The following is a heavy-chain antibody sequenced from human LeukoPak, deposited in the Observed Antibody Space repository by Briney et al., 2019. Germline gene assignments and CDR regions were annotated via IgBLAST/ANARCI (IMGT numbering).Heavy chain of an antibody. CDR2: INPNSGGT. CDR3: ARDLWEQWLAPSGNWFDP. V-gene: IGHV1-2*02. J-gene: IGHJ5*02. CDR1: GYTFTGYY. Sequence: ASVKVSCKASGYTFTGYYMHWVRQAPGQGLEWMGWINPNSGGTNYAQKFQGRVTMTRDTSISTAYVELSRLRSDDTAVYYCARDLWEQWLAPSGNWFDPWGQGTLVTVPS. D-gene: IGHD6-19*01.